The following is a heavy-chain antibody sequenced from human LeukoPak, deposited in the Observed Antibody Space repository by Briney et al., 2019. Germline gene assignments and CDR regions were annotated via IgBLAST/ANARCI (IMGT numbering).Heavy chain of an antibody. V-gene: IGHV4-4*01. J-gene: IGHJ4*02. Sequence: GTLSLTCCVSDXDIRMYNWWSWVRQSPGKGLEWIGEMSHGGYSNYNPSLKSRASISIDTSGSAVSLTLTSVTAADTAVYFCATRNADSFYFDYWGRGTLVTVSS. CDR3: ATRNADSFYFDY. CDR2: MSHGGYS. CDR1: DXDIRMYNW. D-gene: IGHD4-17*01.